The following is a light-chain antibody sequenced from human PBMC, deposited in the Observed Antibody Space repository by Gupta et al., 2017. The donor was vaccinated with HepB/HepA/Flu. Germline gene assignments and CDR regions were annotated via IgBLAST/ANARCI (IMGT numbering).Light chain of an antibody. CDR1: SGYSHYR. V-gene: IGLV4-60*02. Sequence: QLMVTQSSSASASLGSSVKLTCTLSSGYSHYRTGWHQQQPGKAPPSLMMVDSSGRYNTGSAIPDCFSSSGSAAALTLTISNAEDEDEYYYYSETWNSNIRVFGGGTKLTVL. J-gene: IGLJ2*01. CDR3: ETWNSNIRV. CDR2: VDSSGRY.